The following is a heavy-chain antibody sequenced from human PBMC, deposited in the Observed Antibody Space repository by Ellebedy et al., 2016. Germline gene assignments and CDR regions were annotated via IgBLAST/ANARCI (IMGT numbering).Heavy chain of an antibody. Sequence: GGSLRLSCAASRFTFSGYYMAWIRQAPGKGLEWVSFISSSGPATYYADSVKGRFTISRDNAKNSLYLQMNSLRAEDTAVYYWARESGFSFDYWGQGTLVTVSS. CDR2: ISSSGPAT. J-gene: IGHJ4*02. V-gene: IGHV3-11*01. D-gene: IGHD3-3*01. CDR3: ARESGFSFDY. CDR1: RFTFSGYY.